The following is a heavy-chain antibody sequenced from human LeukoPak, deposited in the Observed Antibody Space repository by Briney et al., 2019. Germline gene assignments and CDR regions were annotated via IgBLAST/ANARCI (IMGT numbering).Heavy chain of an antibody. CDR3: ARARNYYGSGSYYNSYYYYYMDV. CDR2: IIPIFGTA. CDR1: GGTFSSYA. V-gene: IGHV1-69*13. J-gene: IGHJ6*03. Sequence: SVKVSCKASGGTFSSYAISWVRQAPGQGLEWMGGIIPIFGTANYAQKFQGRVTITADESTSTAYMELSSLRSEDTAVYYCARARNYYGSGSYYNSYYYYYMDVWGKGTTVTISS. D-gene: IGHD3-10*01.